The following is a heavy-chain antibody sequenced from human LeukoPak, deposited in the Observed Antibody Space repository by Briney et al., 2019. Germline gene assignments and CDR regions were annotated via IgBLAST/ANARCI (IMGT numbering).Heavy chain of an antibody. CDR3: ARASSWIVNFDY. D-gene: IGHD5-12*01. CDR1: GFTFSSYG. J-gene: IGHJ4*02. Sequence: SGGSLRLSCAASGFTFSSYGMHWVRQAPGKGLVWVSRINSDGSSTSYADSVKGRFTISRDNAKNSVYLQMNSLRDEDTAVYYCARASSWIVNFDYWGQGTLVTVSS. V-gene: IGHV3-74*01. CDR2: INSDGSST.